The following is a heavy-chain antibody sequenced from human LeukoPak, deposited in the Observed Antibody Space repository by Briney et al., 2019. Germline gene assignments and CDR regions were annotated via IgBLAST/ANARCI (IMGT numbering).Heavy chain of an antibody. D-gene: IGHD3-16*02. CDR3: AKGPTRYYDYVWGSYRPPYYFDY. Sequence: PGGSLRLSCAASGFTFSSYAMSWVRQAPGKGLEWVSAISGSGGSTYYADSVKGRFTISRDNSKNTLYLQMNSLRAEDTAVYYCAKGPTRYYDYVWGSYRPPYYFDYWGQGTLVTVSS. CDR2: ISGSGGST. V-gene: IGHV3-23*01. CDR1: GFTFSSYA. J-gene: IGHJ4*02.